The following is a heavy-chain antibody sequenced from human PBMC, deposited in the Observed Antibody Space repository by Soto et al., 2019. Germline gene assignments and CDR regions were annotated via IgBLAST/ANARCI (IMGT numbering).Heavy chain of an antibody. Sequence: QVQLQESGPGLVRPSQTLSLTCTVSGVSISTGGYYWSWIRQHPGKGLEWIGNIYYSGRTYYNPFLKSRVIPSVDTSKNHFSLNLRSLTAADSAMYYCASVIGGVSEYYFDYLGQGALVTVSS. CDR2: IYYSGRT. CDR3: ASVIGGVSEYYFDY. V-gene: IGHV4-31*03. J-gene: IGHJ4*02. CDR1: GVSISTGGYY. D-gene: IGHD1-26*01.